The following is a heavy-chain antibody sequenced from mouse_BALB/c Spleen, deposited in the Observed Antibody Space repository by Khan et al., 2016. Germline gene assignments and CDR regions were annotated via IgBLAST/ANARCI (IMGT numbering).Heavy chain of an antibody. Sequence: EVELVESGGGLVQPGGSLKLSCAASGFTFSSYGMSWVRQTPDKRLELVATINSNGGSTYYPDSVKGRFTISRDNAKNTLYLQMSSLKSEDTAMYYCAREIYYGYYFDYWGQGTTLTVSS. CDR2: INSNGGST. J-gene: IGHJ2*01. D-gene: IGHD1-2*01. V-gene: IGHV5-6-3*01. CDR1: GFTFSSYG. CDR3: AREIYYGYYFDY.